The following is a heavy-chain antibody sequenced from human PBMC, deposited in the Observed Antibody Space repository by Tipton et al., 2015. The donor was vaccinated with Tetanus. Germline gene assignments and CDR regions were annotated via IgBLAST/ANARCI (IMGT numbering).Heavy chain of an antibody. CDR1: GGSLSGYY. CDR2: IHPSGNT. V-gene: IGHV4-34*01. D-gene: IGHD2-2*01. Sequence: AGLVKPSETLSLTCGVSGGSLSGYYWSWIRQPPGKGLEWIGEIHPSGNTDYSPSLRSRVTISGDTSNNRFSLKLSSVTAADTAVYYCARHVHGFGALLTPAATHYYYGMDVWGQGTTVTVSS. J-gene: IGHJ6*02. CDR3: ARHVHGFGALLTPAATHYYYGMDV.